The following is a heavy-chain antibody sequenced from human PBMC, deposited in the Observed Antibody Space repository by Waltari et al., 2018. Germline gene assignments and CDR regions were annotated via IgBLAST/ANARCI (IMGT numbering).Heavy chain of an antibody. CDR1: GFTFSSYG. Sequence: QVQLVESGGGVVQPGRSLRLSCAASGFTFSSYGMHWVRQAPGKGLEWVAVIWYDGSNKYYADSGKGRFTISRDNSKNTLYLQMNSLRAEDTAVYYCATGEQYYDSSGYSFDYWGQGTLVTVSS. D-gene: IGHD3-22*01. V-gene: IGHV3-33*01. CDR2: IWYDGSNK. J-gene: IGHJ4*02. CDR3: ATGEQYYDSSGYSFDY.